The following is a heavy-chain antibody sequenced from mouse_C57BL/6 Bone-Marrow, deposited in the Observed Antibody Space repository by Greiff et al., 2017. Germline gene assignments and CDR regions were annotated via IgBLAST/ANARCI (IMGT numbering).Heavy chain of an antibody. CDR1: GYTFTDYY. CDR2: INPYNGGT. J-gene: IGHJ4*01. Sequence: EVQLQQSGPVLVKPGASVKMSCKASGYTFTDYYMNWVKQSHGKSLEWIGVINPYNGGTSYNQKFKGKATLTVDKSSSTAYMELNSLTSEDSAVYYCARRCDAMDYWGQGTSVTVSS. CDR3: ARRCDAMDY. V-gene: IGHV1-19*01.